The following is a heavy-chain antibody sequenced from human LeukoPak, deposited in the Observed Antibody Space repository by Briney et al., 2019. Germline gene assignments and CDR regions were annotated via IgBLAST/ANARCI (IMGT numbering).Heavy chain of an antibody. CDR1: GLTVSSYA. J-gene: IGHJ5*02. CDR3: AQGSAVSSTGWFDP. D-gene: IGHD6-19*01. CDR2: ISGSGGNS. V-gene: IGHV3-23*01. Sequence: PGGSLRLSCAASGLTVSSYAMSWVRQAPGKGLEWVSSISGSGGNSDFADSVQGRFTISRDNSRNTLYLQMNSLRAEDTAVYYCAQGSAVSSTGWFDPWGQGTLVTVSS.